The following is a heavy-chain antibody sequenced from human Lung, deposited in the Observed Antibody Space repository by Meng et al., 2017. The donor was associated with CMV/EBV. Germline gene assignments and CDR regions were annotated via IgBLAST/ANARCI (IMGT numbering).Heavy chain of an antibody. D-gene: IGHD3/OR15-3a*01. V-gene: IGHV2-5*01. CDR2: IYWNDNK. J-gene: IGHJ4*02. CDR3: THRQGTGQRFAY. Sequence: SGPTLVXPTQTLTLTCTVSGFSLSTSGVGVGWIRQPPGKAPEWLALIYWNDNKSYTSSLVSRLTVTKDTSKNQVVLTMTNMDPVDTATYFCTHRQGTGQRFAYXGQGXLVTFSS. CDR1: GFSLSTSGVG.